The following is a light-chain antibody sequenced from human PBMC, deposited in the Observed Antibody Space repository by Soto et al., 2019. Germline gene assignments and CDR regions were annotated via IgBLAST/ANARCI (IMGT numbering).Light chain of an antibody. CDR3: QQYINWPPMYT. V-gene: IGKV3-15*01. J-gene: IGKJ2*01. Sequence: EIVMTQSPATLSVSPGERVTLSCRASQSVSSRLSWYQQKPGQAPRLLIHGASTRATGIPARFSGTGSGTEFTLTISSLQSEDFAIYYCQQYINWPPMYTFGQGTKLEIK. CDR1: QSVSSR. CDR2: GAS.